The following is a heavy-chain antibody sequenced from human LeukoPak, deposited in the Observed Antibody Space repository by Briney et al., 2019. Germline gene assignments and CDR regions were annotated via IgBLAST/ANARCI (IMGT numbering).Heavy chain of an antibody. J-gene: IGHJ4*02. Sequence: SETLSLTCTVSGGSTSSYYWSWIRQPPGKGLEWIGYIYYSGSTNYNPSLKSRVTISIDTSKNQFSLKLSSVTAADTAVYYCARVMSGEDSFDYWSQGTLVTVSS. D-gene: IGHD3-10*02. V-gene: IGHV4-59*01. CDR2: IYYSGST. CDR3: ARVMSGEDSFDY. CDR1: GGSTSSYY.